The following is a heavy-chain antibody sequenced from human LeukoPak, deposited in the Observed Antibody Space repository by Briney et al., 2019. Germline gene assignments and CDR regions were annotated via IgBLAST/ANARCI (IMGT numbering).Heavy chain of an antibody. J-gene: IGHJ4*02. D-gene: IGHD2-15*01. CDR2: INPSGGST. V-gene: IGHV1-46*01. CDR3: ARERLGGRVFDY. CDR1: GYTFTSYY. Sequence: VPGKLSCKASGYTFTSYYMHWVRQAPGQGLEGMGIINPSGGSTSYAQKFQGRVTMTRDTSTSTVYMELSSLRSEDTAVYYCARERLGGRVFDYWGQGTLVTVSS.